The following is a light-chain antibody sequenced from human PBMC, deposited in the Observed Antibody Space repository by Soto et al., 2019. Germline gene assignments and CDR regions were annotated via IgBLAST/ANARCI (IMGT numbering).Light chain of an antibody. CDR3: NSCTSSNTYV. V-gene: IGLV2-14*01. J-gene: IGLJ1*01. CDR2: DVN. Sequence: QSVLTQPASVSGSPGQSITISYTGTSSDVGGDNFVSWYQQHPGKAPKLMIYDVNHRPSGIPDRFSGSKSGNTASLTISGLQAEDEADYYCNSCTSSNTYVFGTGTKLTVL. CDR1: SSDVGGDNF.